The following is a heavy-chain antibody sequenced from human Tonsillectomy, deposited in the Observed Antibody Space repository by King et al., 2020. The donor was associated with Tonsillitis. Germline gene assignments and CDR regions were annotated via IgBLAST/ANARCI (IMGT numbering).Heavy chain of an antibody. Sequence: AQLVESGGGVVQPGRSLRLSCAASGFTFSSYAMHWVRQAPGKGLEWVAVISYDGSNKYYADSVKGRFTISRDNSKNTLYLQMNSLRAEDTAVYYCARGGQQWLVLGVKHWGQGTLVTVSS. CDR1: GFTFSSYA. D-gene: IGHD6-19*01. J-gene: IGHJ1*01. V-gene: IGHV3-30-3*01. CDR2: ISYDGSNK. CDR3: ARGGQQWLVLGVKH.